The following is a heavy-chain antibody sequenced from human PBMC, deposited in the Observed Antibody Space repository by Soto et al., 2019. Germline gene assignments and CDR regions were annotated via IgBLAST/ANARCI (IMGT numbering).Heavy chain of an antibody. CDR2: IYYSGST. Sequence: PSETLSLTCTVSGGSISSGGYYWSWIRQHPGKGLEWIGYIYYSGSTYYNPSLKSRVTISVDTSKNQFSLRLSSVTAADTAVYYCARGSGSYSYYYGMDVWGQGTTVTVSS. CDR3: ARGSGSYSYYYGMDV. J-gene: IGHJ6*02. V-gene: IGHV4-31*03. D-gene: IGHD1-26*01. CDR1: GGSISSGGYY.